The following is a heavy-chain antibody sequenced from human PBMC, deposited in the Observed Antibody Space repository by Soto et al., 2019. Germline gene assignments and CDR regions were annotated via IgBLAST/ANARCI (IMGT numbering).Heavy chain of an antibody. V-gene: IGHV4-34*01. D-gene: IGHD2-8*02. J-gene: IGHJ4*02. CDR2: IHYNGRT. CDR1: GESSSTYY. Sequence: QVRLQQWGAGLLKPSETLSLTCGVYGESSSTYYWNWIRQSPGKGLEWIADIHYNGRTNYNPSLKRRLTISADTSQKQFALKLTSGPAADTAVYYCVRCEAPSPGSWPLVDFWGQGTLVTVSS. CDR3: VRCEAPSPGSWPLVDF.